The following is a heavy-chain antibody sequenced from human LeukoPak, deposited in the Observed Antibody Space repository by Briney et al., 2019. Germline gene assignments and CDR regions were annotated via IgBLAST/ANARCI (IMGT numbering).Heavy chain of an antibody. CDR3: TKEHSSGWPTIDY. CDR1: GFTFADYS. D-gene: IGHD6-19*01. J-gene: IGHJ4*02. Sequence: GGSLRLSCSASGFTFADYSMHWVRQAPGKGLEWVSVINRNGGAIKYADSVKGRFIISRDNSKNSLYLQMNSLRTEDTALYYCTKEHSSGWPTIDYWGQGTLVTVSP. CDR2: INRNGGAI. V-gene: IGHV3-43*01.